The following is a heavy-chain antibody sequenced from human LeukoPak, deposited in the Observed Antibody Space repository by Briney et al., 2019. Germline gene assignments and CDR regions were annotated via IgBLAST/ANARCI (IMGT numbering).Heavy chain of an antibody. CDR3: ARPGAAAVFDAFDI. CDR1: GGSISSYY. V-gene: IGHV4-59*08. J-gene: IGHJ3*02. CDR2: IYYSGST. Sequence: PSETLSLTCTVSGGSISSYYWSWIRQPPGKGLEWIGYIYYSGSTNYNPSLKSRVTISVDTSKNQFSLKLSSVTAADTTVYYCARPGAAAVFDAFDIWGQGTMVTVSS. D-gene: IGHD6-13*01.